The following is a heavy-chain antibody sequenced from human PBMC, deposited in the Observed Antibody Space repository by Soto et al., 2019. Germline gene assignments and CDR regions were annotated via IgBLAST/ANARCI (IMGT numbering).Heavy chain of an antibody. CDR3: ARDEAERYFDWPASPDDAFDI. CDR1: GGTFSSYT. J-gene: IGHJ3*02. CDR2: IIPILGIA. Sequence: SVKVSCKASGGTFSSYTISWVRQAPGQGLEWMGRIIPILGIANYAQKLQGRVTMTTDTSTSTAYMELRSLRSGDTAVYYCARDEAERYFDWPASPDDAFDIWGQGTMVTVSS. D-gene: IGHD3-9*01. V-gene: IGHV1-69*04.